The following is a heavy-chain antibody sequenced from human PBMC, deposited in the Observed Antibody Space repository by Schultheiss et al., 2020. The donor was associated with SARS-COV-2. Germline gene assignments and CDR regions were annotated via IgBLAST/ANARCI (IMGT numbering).Heavy chain of an antibody. CDR2: ISSSSSYI. Sequence: GGSLRLSCAASGFIFDDYGMHWVRQAPGKGLEWVSSISSSSSYIYYADSVKGRFTISRDNAKNSLYLQMNSLRAEDTAVYYCAITPGTTGTTVWFELDPWGQGTLVTVSS. J-gene: IGHJ5*02. V-gene: IGHV3-21*04. CDR1: GFIFDDYG. D-gene: IGHD1-1*01. CDR3: AITPGTTGTTVWFELDP.